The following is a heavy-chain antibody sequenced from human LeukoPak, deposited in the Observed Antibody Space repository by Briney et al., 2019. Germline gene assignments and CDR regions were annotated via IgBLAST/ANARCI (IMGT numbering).Heavy chain of an antibody. V-gene: IGHV4-31*03. D-gene: IGHD2-2*01. CDR3: ARAGCSSTSCKNYYYYYMDV. Sequence: SQTLSLTCTVSGGSISSGGYYWSWIRQHPGKSLEWIGYIYYSGSTYYNPSLKSRVTISVDTSKNQFSLKLSSVTAADTAVYYCARAGCSSTSCKNYYYYYMDVWGKGTTVTVSS. CDR2: IYYSGST. CDR1: GGSISSGGYY. J-gene: IGHJ6*03.